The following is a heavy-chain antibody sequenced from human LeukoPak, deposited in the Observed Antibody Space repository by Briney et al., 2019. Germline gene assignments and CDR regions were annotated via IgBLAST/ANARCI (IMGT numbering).Heavy chain of an antibody. Sequence: PSETLSLTCTVSGGSISSSSYYWGWIRQPPGKGLDWIGSIYYSGSTYYNPSLKSRVTISVDTSKNQFSLKLSSVTAADTAVYYCASRPHLYCSGGSCYSRYYYYGMDVWGQGTTVTVSS. V-gene: IGHV4-39*01. CDR3: ASRPHLYCSGGSCYSRYYYYGMDV. CDR1: GGSISSSSYY. J-gene: IGHJ6*02. D-gene: IGHD2-15*01. CDR2: IYYSGST.